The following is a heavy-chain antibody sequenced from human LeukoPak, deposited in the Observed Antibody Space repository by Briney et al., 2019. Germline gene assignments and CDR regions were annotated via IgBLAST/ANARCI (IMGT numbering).Heavy chain of an antibody. D-gene: IGHD1-26*01. CDR3: AITRGVKGSYYFDY. CDR2: IWYDGSNK. V-gene: IGHV3-33*01. CDR1: GFTFRSYG. Sequence: GGSLRLSCAASGFTFRSYGMHWVRQAPGKGLEWVAIIWYDGSNKYYADSVKGRFTISRDNSKNTLSLQMNSLRAEDTAVYYCAITRGVKGSYYFDYWGQGTLVTVSS. J-gene: IGHJ4*02.